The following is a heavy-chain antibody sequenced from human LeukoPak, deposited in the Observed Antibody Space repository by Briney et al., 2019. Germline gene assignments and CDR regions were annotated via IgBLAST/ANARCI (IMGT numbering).Heavy chain of an antibody. J-gene: IGHJ4*02. V-gene: IGHV6-1*01. CDR3: ARDQGSGYDYSGYFDY. D-gene: IGHD5-12*01. CDR1: GDSVSSNSAA. CDR2: TYYRSKWYN. Sequence: SQTLSLTCAISGDSVSSNSAAWNWIRQSPSRGLEWLGRTYYRSKWYNDYAVSVKSRITINPDTSKNQFSLRLNSVTPEDTAVYYCARDQGSGYDYSGYFDYWGQGTLVTVSS.